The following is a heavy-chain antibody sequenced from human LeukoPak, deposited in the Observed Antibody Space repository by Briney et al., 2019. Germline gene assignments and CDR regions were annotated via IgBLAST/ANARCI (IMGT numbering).Heavy chain of an antibody. Sequence: GGSLRLSCAASGLTFSDSAMTWVRQAPGKGLDWVSLISFSGANSYYADSVKGRFTISRDNSKGTLFLQMNSLRAEDTAIYYCARDIQLSTWGLGTMVTVSS. J-gene: IGHJ3*01. CDR3: ARDIQLST. D-gene: IGHD5-24*01. CDR2: ISFSGANS. V-gene: IGHV3-23*01. CDR1: GLTFSDSA.